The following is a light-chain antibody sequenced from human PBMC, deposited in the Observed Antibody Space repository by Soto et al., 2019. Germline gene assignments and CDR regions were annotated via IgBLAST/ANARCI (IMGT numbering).Light chain of an antibody. J-gene: IGKJ5*01. CDR3: QQYGGSPRT. Sequence: EIMLKHSPGTLSLSPGERATLSCRASQSVSSNYLAWYQQKPGQAPRLLIYGASSRATGIPDRFSGSGSGTEFTLTISRLEPEDFAVYYCQQYGGSPRTFGQGTRLENK. V-gene: IGKV3-20*01. CDR2: GAS. CDR1: QSVSSNY.